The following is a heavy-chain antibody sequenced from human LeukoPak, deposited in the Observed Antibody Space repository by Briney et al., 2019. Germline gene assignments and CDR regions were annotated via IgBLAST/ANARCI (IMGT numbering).Heavy chain of an antibody. CDR2: INPNSGGT. Sequence: ASVKVSCKASGYTFTGYYMHWVRQAPGQGLEWMGWINPNSGGTNYAQRFQGRVTMTRDTSISTAYMELSRLRSDDTAVYYCARDTLDSSSRGGNYWGQGTLVTVSS. D-gene: IGHD6-6*01. J-gene: IGHJ4*02. CDR1: GYTFTGYY. V-gene: IGHV1-2*02. CDR3: ARDTLDSSSRGGNY.